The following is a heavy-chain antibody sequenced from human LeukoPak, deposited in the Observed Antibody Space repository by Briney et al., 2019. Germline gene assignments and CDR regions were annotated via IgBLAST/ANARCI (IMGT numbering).Heavy chain of an antibody. CDR1: GASINNYY. CDR3: ARDLASPPYNWFDP. V-gene: IGHV4-4*07. Sequence: PSETLSLTCTVSGASINNYYWSWIRQPAGKGLEWIGRIHGGGSTNYNPSLKSRVTVSIDTSKNQFSLKLSSMTAADTAVYYCARDLASPPYNWFDPWPQGTLVTVSS. J-gene: IGHJ5*02. CDR2: IHGGGST. D-gene: IGHD3-3*02.